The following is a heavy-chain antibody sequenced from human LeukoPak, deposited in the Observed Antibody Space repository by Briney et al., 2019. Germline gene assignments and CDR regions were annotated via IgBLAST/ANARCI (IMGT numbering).Heavy chain of an antibody. V-gene: IGHV3-48*03. CDR1: GFTFSSYE. CDR2: ISSSGSTI. J-gene: IGHJ6*03. CDR3: ARDITGYYYYYMDV. Sequence: GGSLRLSCAASGFTFSSYEMNWVRQAPGKGLEWVSYISSSGSTIYYADSVKGRFTISRDNAKNSLYLQMNSLRAEDTAVYYCARDITGYYYYYMDVWGKGTTVTVSS.